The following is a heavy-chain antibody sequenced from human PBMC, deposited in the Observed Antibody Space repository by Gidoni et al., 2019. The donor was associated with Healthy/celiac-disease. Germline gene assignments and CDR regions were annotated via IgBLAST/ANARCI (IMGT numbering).Heavy chain of an antibody. CDR1: GYTFTSHD. CDR3: ARDDPGVVVVAATDKNWFDP. D-gene: IGHD2-15*01. Sequence: QVQLVQSGAEVKKPGASVKVSCKASGYTFTSHDISWVRQAPGQGLEWMGWISAYNGNTNYAQKLQGRVTMTTDTSTSTAYMELRSLRSDDTAVYYCARDDPGVVVVAATDKNWFDPWGQGTLVTVSS. V-gene: IGHV1-18*01. CDR2: ISAYNGNT. J-gene: IGHJ5*02.